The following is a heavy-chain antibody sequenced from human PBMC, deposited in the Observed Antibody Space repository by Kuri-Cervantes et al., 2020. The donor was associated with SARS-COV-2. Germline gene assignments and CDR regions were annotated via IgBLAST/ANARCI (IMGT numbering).Heavy chain of an antibody. J-gene: IGHJ4*02. CDR1: GFTFSSYS. D-gene: IGHD2-15*01. CDR2: ISSSSSTI. V-gene: IGHV3-48*01. CDR3: ARGLGNCSGGSCYSRSSSDY. Sequence: GESLKISCAASGFTFSSYSMNWVRQAPGKGLEWVSYISSSSSTIYYADSVKGRFTISRDNAKNSLYLQMNSLRAEDTAVYYCARGLGNCSGGSCYSRSSSDYWGQGTLVTVSS.